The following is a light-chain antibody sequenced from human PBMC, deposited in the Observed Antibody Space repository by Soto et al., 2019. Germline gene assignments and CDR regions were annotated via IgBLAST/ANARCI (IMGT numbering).Light chain of an antibody. Sequence: EVVLTQSPPTLSLSPGEGATLSGRASQSVGRDLAWYQQKPGQAPRLVIYDAFNRPGGIPDRFRGSGSGTDFTLSISNLPPEDFAVYFCQQRSGNWLSFGGGTKVEVK. J-gene: IGKJ4*01. CDR3: QQRSGNWLS. V-gene: IGKV3-11*01. CDR2: DAF. CDR1: QSVGRD.